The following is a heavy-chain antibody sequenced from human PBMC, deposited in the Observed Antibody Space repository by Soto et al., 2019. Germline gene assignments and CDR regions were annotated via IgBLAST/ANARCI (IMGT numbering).Heavy chain of an antibody. CDR2: FDPEDGET. Sequence: ASVKVSCKVSGYTLTELSMHWVRQAPGKGLEWMGGFDPEDGETIYAQKFQGRVTMTTDTSTDTAYMELRSLRSDDTAVYYCARDREYSGYYPGSNYFDYWGQGTLVTVSS. J-gene: IGHJ4*02. V-gene: IGHV1-24*01. CDR3: ARDREYSGYYPGSNYFDY. CDR1: GYTLTELS. D-gene: IGHD5-12*01.